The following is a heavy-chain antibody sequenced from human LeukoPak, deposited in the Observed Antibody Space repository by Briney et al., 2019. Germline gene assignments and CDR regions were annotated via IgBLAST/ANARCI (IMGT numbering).Heavy chain of an antibody. CDR2: INPSGGST. D-gene: IGHD5-18*01. CDR3: AIERRGDTAVVTLDY. CDR1: GYTFTSYY. V-gene: IGHV1-46*01. J-gene: IGHJ4*02. Sequence: ASVKVSCKASGYTFTSYYMHWVRQAPGQGLEWMGIINPSGGSTSYAQKFQGRVTMTRDMSTSTVYMELSSLRSEDTAVYYCAIERRGDTAVVTLDYWGQGTLVTVSS.